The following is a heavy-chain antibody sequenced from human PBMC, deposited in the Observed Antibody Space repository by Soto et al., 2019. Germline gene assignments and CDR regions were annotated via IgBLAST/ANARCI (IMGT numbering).Heavy chain of an antibody. J-gene: IGHJ5*02. CDR1: GYTFTSYD. CDR3: ARLRYYYGSGSPNWFDP. V-gene: IGHV1-8*01. D-gene: IGHD3-10*01. CDR2: MNPNSGNT. Sequence: ASVKVSCKASGYTFTSYDINWVRQATGQGLEWMGWMNPNSGNTGYAQKFQGRVTMTRNTSISTAYMELSSLRSEDTAVYYCARLRYYYGSGSPNWFDPWGQGTLVTVS.